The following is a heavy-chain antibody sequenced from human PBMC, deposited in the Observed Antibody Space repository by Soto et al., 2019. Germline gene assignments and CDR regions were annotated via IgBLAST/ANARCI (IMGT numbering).Heavy chain of an antibody. V-gene: IGHV3-11*01. J-gene: IGHJ4*02. D-gene: IGHD6-13*01. CDR3: AKAMYSSKTDFDY. Sequence: VGSLRLSCVASGFTFSDYYMSWFRQAPGKGLEWVSYISSGSSTISYSDSVKGRFTISRDSAKNSLYLQMNSLRAEDTAVYYCAKAMYSSKTDFDYWGQGTLVTV. CDR2: ISSGSSTI. CDR1: GFTFSDYY.